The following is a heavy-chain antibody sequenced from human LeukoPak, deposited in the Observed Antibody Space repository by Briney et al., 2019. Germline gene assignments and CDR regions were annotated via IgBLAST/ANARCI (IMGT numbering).Heavy chain of an antibody. D-gene: IGHD3-10*01. Sequence: LSGGSLRLSCAASGFTFDDYGMSWVGQAPGKGLEWVSGINWNGGSTGYADSVKGRFTISRDNAKNSLYLQMNSLRAEDTALYYCARDYGSGSYHVRGSFDYWGQGTLVTVSS. J-gene: IGHJ4*02. CDR3: ARDYGSGSYHVRGSFDY. CDR2: INWNGGST. V-gene: IGHV3-20*04. CDR1: GFTFDDYG.